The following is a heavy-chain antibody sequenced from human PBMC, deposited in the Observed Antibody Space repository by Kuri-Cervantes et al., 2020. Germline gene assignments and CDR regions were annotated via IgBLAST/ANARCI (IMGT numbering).Heavy chain of an antibody. D-gene: IGHD1-1*01. J-gene: IGHJ4*02. CDR1: GYTFISYA. CDR2: ISAYNGDT. V-gene: IGHV1-18*01. CDR3: ARDLNLVKYKLDLDY. Sequence: ASVNVSCKASGYTFISYAMHWVRQAPGQRLEWMGWISAYNGDTNYAQKLQGRVTMTTDTSTSTAYMELRSLRSDDTAVYYCARDLNLVKYKLDLDYWGQGTLVTVSS.